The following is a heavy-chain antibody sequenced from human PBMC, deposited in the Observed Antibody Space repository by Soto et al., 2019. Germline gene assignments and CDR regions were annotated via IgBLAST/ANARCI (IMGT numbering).Heavy chain of an antibody. CDR1: GYTFTTYA. CDR2: INPASGHT. V-gene: IGHV1-3*01. D-gene: IGHD1-26*01. J-gene: IGHJ6*02. CDR3: GRSVVGATGEILYNAMDV. Sequence: QVQLVQSGAEVKKPGASVKVSCKASGYTFTTYALHWVRQAPGQRPEGMGWINPASGHTKYSKKFRDRVPITRDTAASTGYMELSSLRAEDTAVYYCGRSVVGATGEILYNAMDVWGQGTTVTVSS.